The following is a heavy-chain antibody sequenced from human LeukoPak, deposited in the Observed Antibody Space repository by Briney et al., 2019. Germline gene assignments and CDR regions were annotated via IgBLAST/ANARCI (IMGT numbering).Heavy chain of an antibody. J-gene: IGHJ3*02. CDR1: GFTFSTYS. CDR3: ARSGYCTSTSCLNGRGAFDI. V-gene: IGHV3-48*04. Sequence: GGSLRLSCAASGFTFSTYSMNWVRQAPGKGLEWVSYISSSSSPIFYTDSVKGRFTISRDNAKNSLYLQMNSLRAEDSAVYYCARSGYCTSTSCLNGRGAFDIWGQGTMVTVSS. CDR2: ISSSSSPI. D-gene: IGHD2-2*01.